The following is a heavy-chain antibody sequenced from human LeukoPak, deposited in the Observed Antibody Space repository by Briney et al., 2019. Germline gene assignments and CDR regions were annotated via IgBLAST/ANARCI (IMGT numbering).Heavy chain of an antibody. D-gene: IGHD4-11*01. CDR3: TGHHQAYSRTY. CDR2: ISTDASSK. Sequence: GGSLRLSCAASGFTFSDYYMSWIRQAPGKGLVWVSRISTDASSKTYADSVKGRFTISRDNAKGTLYLQMSSLRAEDTAVYYCTGHHQAYSRTYWGQGTLVTVSS. V-gene: IGHV3-74*01. CDR1: GFTFSDYY. J-gene: IGHJ4*02.